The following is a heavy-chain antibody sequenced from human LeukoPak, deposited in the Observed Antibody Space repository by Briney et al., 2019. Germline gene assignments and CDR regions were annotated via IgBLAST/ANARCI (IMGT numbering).Heavy chain of an antibody. Sequence: GGSLRLSXAASGFTFSSYSMNWVRQAPGKGVEWVSSISSSSSYIYYADSVKGRFTISRDNAKNSLYLQMNSLRAEDTAVYYCARDGGYCSGGSCYNLDYWGQGTLVTVSS. CDR2: ISSSSSYI. D-gene: IGHD2-15*01. CDR1: GFTFSSYS. V-gene: IGHV3-21*01. J-gene: IGHJ4*02. CDR3: ARDGGYCSGGSCYNLDY.